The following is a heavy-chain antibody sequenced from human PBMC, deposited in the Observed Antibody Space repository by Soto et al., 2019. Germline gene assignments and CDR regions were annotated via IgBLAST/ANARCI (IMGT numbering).Heavy chain of an antibody. CDR3: AKYGGYSYGPYDY. Sequence: EVQLVEPGGGLVQPGGSLRLSCAASGFTFGTYSMNWVRQAPGKGLEWVSYSSSSSGTIYYADSVEGRFTISRDNAKNSLDLQMNSLRAEDTAVDYCAKYGGYSYGPYDYWGQGTLVAVSS. CDR2: SSSSSGTI. J-gene: IGHJ4*02. V-gene: IGHV3-48*01. CDR1: GFTFGTYS. D-gene: IGHD5-18*01.